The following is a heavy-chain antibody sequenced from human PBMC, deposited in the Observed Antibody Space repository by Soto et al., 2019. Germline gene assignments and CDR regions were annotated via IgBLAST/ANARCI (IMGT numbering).Heavy chain of an antibody. V-gene: IGHV4-30-4*01. CDR3: ARDAPWGYMVRGVRSY. Sequence: SETLSLTCTVSGGSISSGDYYWSWIRQPPGKGLEWIGYIYYSGSTYYNPSLKSRVTISVDTSKNQFSLKLSSVAAADTAVYYCARDAPWGYMVRGVRSYWGQRTLVTVPQ. CDR2: IYYSGST. D-gene: IGHD3-10*01. J-gene: IGHJ4*02. CDR1: GGSISSGDYY.